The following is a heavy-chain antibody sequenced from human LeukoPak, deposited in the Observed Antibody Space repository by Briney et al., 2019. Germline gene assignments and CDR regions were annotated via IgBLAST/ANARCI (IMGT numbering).Heavy chain of an antibody. CDR3: VRGTLNHFDS. Sequence: SETLSLTRTVSGDSISRGVSYWNWIHQHPGKGLEWIGYSSNTGSTHYNPSLRRRLTLFVDTSKNQVSLRMTSVTAADTAVYYCVRGTLNHFDSWGQGTLVTVSS. V-gene: IGHV4-31*03. CDR2: SSNTGST. CDR1: GDSISRGVSY. D-gene: IGHD2-8*01. J-gene: IGHJ4*02.